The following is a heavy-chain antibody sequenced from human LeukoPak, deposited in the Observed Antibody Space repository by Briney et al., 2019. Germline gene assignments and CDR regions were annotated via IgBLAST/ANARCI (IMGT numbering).Heavy chain of an antibody. Sequence: GASVKVSCKASGYTFTGYYMHWVRQAPGQGLEWMGWINPNSGGTNYAQKFQGGVTMTRDTSISTAYMELSRLRSDDTAVYYCARASAGYSSSWYVGWGQGTLVTVSS. CDR3: ARASAGYSSSWYVG. D-gene: IGHD6-13*01. CDR1: GYTFTGYY. CDR2: INPNSGGT. J-gene: IGHJ4*02. V-gene: IGHV1-2*02.